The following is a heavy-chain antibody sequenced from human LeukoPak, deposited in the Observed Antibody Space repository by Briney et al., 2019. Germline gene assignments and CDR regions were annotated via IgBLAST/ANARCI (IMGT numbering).Heavy chain of an antibody. Sequence: PGGSLRLSXAASGFTFSSYAMSWVRQAPGKGLEWVSAISGSGGSTYYADSVKGRFTISRDNSKNTLYLQMNSLRAEDTAVYYCAKSGSSIVVVFFDYWGQGTLVTVSS. CDR2: ISGSGGST. CDR1: GFTFSSYA. D-gene: IGHD3-22*01. J-gene: IGHJ4*02. CDR3: AKSGSSIVVVFFDY. V-gene: IGHV3-23*01.